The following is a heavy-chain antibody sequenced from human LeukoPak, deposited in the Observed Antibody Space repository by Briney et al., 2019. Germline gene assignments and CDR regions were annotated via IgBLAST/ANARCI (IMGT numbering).Heavy chain of an antibody. V-gene: IGHV4-39*07. CDR1: GGSISSSSYY. CDR2: IYYSGST. D-gene: IGHD3-10*01. Sequence: PSETLSLTCTVSGGSISSSSYYWGWIRQPPGKGLEWIGSIYYSGSTYYNPSLKSRVTISVDTSKNQFSLKLSSVTAADTAVYYCARDRTYYYGSGSGDFDYWGQGTLVTVSS. J-gene: IGHJ4*02. CDR3: ARDRTYYYGSGSGDFDY.